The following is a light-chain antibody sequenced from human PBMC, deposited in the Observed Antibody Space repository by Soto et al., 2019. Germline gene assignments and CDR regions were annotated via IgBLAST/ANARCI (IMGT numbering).Light chain of an antibody. CDR3: QQYNNWPGT. J-gene: IGKJ1*01. CDR1: QSVDIN. Sequence: EIVLTQSPATLSVSPGDRVTLSCRASQSVDINLAWYQQKPGQAPRLLIYGASTRATGVPTRFSGSRSGAEFTLTINSLQSEDFAVYYCQQYNNWPGTFGQGTKVDIK. CDR2: GAS. V-gene: IGKV3-15*01.